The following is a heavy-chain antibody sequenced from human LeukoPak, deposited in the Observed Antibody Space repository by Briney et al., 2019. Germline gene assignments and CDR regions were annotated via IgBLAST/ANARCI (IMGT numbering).Heavy chain of an antibody. J-gene: IGHJ6*03. V-gene: IGHV3-48*04. Sequence: PGGSLRLSCAASGFTFSSYSMNWVRQAPGKGLEWVSYISSSSSTIYYVDSVKGRFTISRDNAKNSLYLQMNSLRAEDTAVYYCASVGTTQNYYYYYMDVWGKGTTVTVSS. CDR2: ISSSSSTI. D-gene: IGHD1-26*01. CDR1: GFTFSSYS. CDR3: ASVGTTQNYYYYYMDV.